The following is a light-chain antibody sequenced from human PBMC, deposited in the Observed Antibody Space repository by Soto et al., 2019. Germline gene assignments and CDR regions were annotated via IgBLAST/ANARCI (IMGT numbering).Light chain of an antibody. Sequence: AIRMTQSPSSFSASTGDRVTITCRATQGISSYLAWYQQKPGKAPKLLIYAASTLQSGVPSRVSGSGSGTAFTLTISCLQSEEFATYYWQQYYSYPPTFGQGTKLEIK. CDR2: AAS. J-gene: IGKJ2*01. CDR1: QGISSY. V-gene: IGKV1-8*01. CDR3: QQYYSYPPT.